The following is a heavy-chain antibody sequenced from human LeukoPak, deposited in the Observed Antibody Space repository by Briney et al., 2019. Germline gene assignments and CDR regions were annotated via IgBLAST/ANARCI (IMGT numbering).Heavy chain of an antibody. D-gene: IGHD3-3*01. CDR2: INPSGGST. V-gene: IGHV1-46*01. CDR3: ASEPSTYDFWSGYYQIY. J-gene: IGHJ4*02. Sequence: GASVKVSCKASGYTFTSYYMHWVRQAPGQGLEWMGIINPSGGSTSYAQKFQGRVTMTRDTSTSTVYMELSSLRSEDTAVYYCASEPSTYDFWSGYYQIYWSQGTLVTVSS. CDR1: GYTFTSYY.